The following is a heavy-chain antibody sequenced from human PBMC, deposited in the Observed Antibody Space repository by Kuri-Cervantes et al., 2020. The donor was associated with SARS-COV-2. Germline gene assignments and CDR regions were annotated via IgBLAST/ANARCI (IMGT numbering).Heavy chain of an antibody. CDR2: IHPDGSIT. J-gene: IGHJ6*02. D-gene: IGHD2-21*02. CDR3: ASLAFCGGDGNLDALDV. Sequence: GESLKISCTASGFTFGDYFMSWVRQAPGKGLEWLSRIHPDGSITRYADSVKGRFTISRDNAKNTLYLQMNSLRAEDTSVYYCASLAFCGGDGNLDALDVWGRGTPVTVSS. CDR1: GFTFGDYF. V-gene: IGHV3-74*01.